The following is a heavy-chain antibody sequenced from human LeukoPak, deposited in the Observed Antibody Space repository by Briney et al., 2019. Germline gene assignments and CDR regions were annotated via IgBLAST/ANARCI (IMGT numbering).Heavy chain of an antibody. V-gene: IGHV3-48*03. Sequence: GGSLRLSCAASGFTFSSYEMNWVRQAPGKGLEWVSYISSSGSTIYYADSVKGRFTISRDNAKNSLYLQMNSLRAEDTAVYYCASCSYDILTGYYSDYWGQGTLVTVSS. J-gene: IGHJ4*02. CDR1: GFTFSSYE. D-gene: IGHD3-9*01. CDR2: ISSSGSTI. CDR3: ASCSYDILTGYYSDY.